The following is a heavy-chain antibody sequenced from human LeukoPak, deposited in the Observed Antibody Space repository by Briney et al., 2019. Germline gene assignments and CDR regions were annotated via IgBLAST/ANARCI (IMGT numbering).Heavy chain of an antibody. J-gene: IGHJ4*02. D-gene: IGHD2-15*01. V-gene: IGHV1-46*01. Sequence: ASVKVSCKASGYTCTSYYMHWVRQAPGQGLEWMGIINPSGGSTRYAQKFQGRVTMTRDTSTSTVYMELSSLRSEDTAVYYCARANRYCSCGSCPESVFDYWGEGTLVTVSS. CDR2: INPSGGST. CDR3: ARANRYCSCGSCPESVFDY. CDR1: GYTCTSYY.